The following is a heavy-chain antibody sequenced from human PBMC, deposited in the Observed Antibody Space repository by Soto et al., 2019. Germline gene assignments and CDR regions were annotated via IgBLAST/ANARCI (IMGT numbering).Heavy chain of an antibody. J-gene: IGHJ6*02. CDR3: ARGCLLAYGRGYYGMDV. V-gene: IGHV4-34*01. CDR2: INHSGST. Sequence: QVQLQQWGAGLLKPSETLSLTCAVYGGSFSGYYWSWIRQPPGKGLEWIGEINHSGSTSYNPSLKSRVTISVDTSKSQFSLKLSSVTAADTAVYYCARGCLLAYGRGYYGMDVWGQGTTVTVSS. CDR1: GGSFSGYY. D-gene: IGHD2-21*01.